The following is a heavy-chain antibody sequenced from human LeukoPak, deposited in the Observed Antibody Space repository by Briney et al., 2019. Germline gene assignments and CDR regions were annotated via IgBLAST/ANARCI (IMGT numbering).Heavy chain of an antibody. CDR2: ISYTGVT. CDR3: SRDHHGNNWYYFDY. V-gene: IGHV4-61*01. Sequence: SETLSLTCSVSGGSFSGGFYYWSWIRQPPGKGLEWIGYISYTGVTNYNPSLKSRLTMSLDTPKNQFSLKLNSVTAADTAVYYCSRDHHGNNWYYFDYWGQGTLVAVSS. CDR1: GGSFSGGFYY. D-gene: IGHD1-1*01. J-gene: IGHJ4*02.